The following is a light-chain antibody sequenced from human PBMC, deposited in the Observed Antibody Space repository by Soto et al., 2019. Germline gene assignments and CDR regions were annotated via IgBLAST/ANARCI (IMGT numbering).Light chain of an antibody. CDR2: GAS. CDR1: QSVAKSY. Sequence: ETVLTQSPGTLSLSPGERATLSCRASQSVAKSYLAWYQHKPGQGPRLLISGASSRATGIPARFSGSGSGTDFTLTISRLEPEDFAVYYCLQYASSPLTFGGGTKVEI. CDR3: LQYASSPLT. V-gene: IGKV3-20*01. J-gene: IGKJ4*01.